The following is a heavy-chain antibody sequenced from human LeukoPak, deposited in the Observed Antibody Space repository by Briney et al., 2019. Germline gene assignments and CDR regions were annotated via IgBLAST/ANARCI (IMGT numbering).Heavy chain of an antibody. D-gene: IGHD6-13*01. J-gene: IGHJ4*02. CDR1: DGSFSGYY. V-gene: IGHV4-34*01. Sequence: SETLSLTCAVYDGSFSGYYWSWIRQPPGKGLEWIGEINHSGSTNYNPSLKSRVTISVDTSKNQFSLKLSSVTAADTAVYYCASRHYGYSSTLEGDYWGQGTLVTVSS. CDR2: INHSGST. CDR3: ASRHYGYSSTLEGDY.